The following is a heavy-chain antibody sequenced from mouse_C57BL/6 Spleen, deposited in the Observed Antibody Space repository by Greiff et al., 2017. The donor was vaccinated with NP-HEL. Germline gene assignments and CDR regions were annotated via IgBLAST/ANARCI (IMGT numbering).Heavy chain of an antibody. J-gene: IGHJ2*01. Sequence: QVQLKESGAELVKPGASVKLSCKASGYTFTSYWMHWVKQRPGRGLEWIGEIYPRSGNTYYNEKFKGKATLTADKSSSTAYMELRSLTSEDSAVYFCARGGLGRSFDYWGQGTTLTVSS. V-gene: IGHV1-81*01. CDR2: IYPRSGNT. CDR3: ARGGLGRSFDY. CDR1: GYTFTSYW. D-gene: IGHD4-1*01.